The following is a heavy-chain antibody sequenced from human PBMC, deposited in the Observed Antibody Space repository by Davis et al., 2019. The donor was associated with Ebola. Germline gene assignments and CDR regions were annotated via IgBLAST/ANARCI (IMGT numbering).Heavy chain of an antibody. CDR1: VITFSSYA. CDR3: AKDTSNAWFDV. V-gene: IGHV3-23*01. Sequence: GGSLTLSCTDSVITFSSYAMTWVRQAPGKGLEWVSTLCTSADTYYADSVKGRFTISRDNSRNTLYLQMNGLRVEDTAIYYCAKDTSNAWFDVWGQGTMVTVAS. D-gene: IGHD6-19*01. J-gene: IGHJ3*01. CDR2: LCTSADT.